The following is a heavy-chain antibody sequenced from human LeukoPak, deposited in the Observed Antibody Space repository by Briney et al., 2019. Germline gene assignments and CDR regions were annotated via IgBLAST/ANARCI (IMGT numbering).Heavy chain of an antibody. Sequence: SQTLSLTCAVSGGSISSGRYFWSWIRQPPGKGLEWIGYIYYSGSTNYNPSLKSRVTISVDTSKNQFPLKLSSVTAADTAVYYCARDGVLMTTVRQYYYYYYMDVWGKGTTVTVSS. V-gene: IGHV4-61*01. J-gene: IGHJ6*03. D-gene: IGHD4-11*01. CDR3: ARDGVLMTTVRQYYYYYYMDV. CDR1: GGSISSGRYF. CDR2: IYYSGST.